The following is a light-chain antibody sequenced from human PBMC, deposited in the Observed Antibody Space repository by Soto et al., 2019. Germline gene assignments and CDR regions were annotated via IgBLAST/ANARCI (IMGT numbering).Light chain of an antibody. CDR2: GES. CDR3: QQYGSSAWT. Sequence: EIVLTQSPGTLSLSPGESATLSCRASQSVSSSYLAWYQQKPGQAPRLLIYGESSRATGIPARFSGSGSGTDLNLTISRLEPEDFAVFYCQQYGSSAWTCGQGTKVDIK. V-gene: IGKV3-20*01. CDR1: QSVSSSY. J-gene: IGKJ1*01.